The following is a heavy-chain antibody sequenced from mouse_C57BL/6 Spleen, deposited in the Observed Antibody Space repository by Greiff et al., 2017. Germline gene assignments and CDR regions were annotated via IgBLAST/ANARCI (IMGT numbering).Heavy chain of an antibody. CDR3: ARASYDFQDGDY. CDR2: IRSSGST. V-gene: IGHV3-8*01. J-gene: IGHJ2*01. D-gene: IGHD2-4*01. CDR1: GYSIPSDY. Sequence: EVHLVESGPGLAKPSQTLSLTCSVTGYSIPSDYWTWIRNFPGNKLEYMGYIRSSGSTDYNPSLKSRISITRDTSKNQYYLQLNSVTTEDTATYYCARASYDFQDGDYWGQGTTLTVSS.